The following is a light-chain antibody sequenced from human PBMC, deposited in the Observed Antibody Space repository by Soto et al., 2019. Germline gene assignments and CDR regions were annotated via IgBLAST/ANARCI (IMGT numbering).Light chain of an antibody. CDR1: TGAVTSGHY. J-gene: IGLJ2*01. Sequence: QAVVTQEPSLTVSPGGTVTLTCGSSTGAVTSGHYPYWFQQKPGQAPRTLIYDTSNKHSWTPARFSGSLLGGKAALTLSGAQPEDEAEYYCLLSYSGADVVFGGGTNSPS. V-gene: IGLV7-46*01. CDR3: LLSYSGADVV. CDR2: DTS.